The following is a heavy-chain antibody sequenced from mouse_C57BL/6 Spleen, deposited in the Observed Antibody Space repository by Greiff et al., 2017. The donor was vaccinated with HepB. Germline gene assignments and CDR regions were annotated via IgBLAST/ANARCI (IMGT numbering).Heavy chain of an antibody. V-gene: IGHV5-6*01. CDR3: ARGERAFDY. J-gene: IGHJ2*01. Sequence: EVHLVESGGDLVKPGGSLKLSCAASGFTFSSYCMSWVRQTPDKRLEWVATISSGGSYTYYPDSVKGRFTISRDNAKNTLYLQMSSLKSEDAAMYYCARGERAFDYWGQGTTLTVSS. CDR1: GFTFSSYC. D-gene: IGHD3-1*01. CDR2: ISSGGSYT.